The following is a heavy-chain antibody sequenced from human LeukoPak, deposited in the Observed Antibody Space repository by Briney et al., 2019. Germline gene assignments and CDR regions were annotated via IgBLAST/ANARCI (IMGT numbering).Heavy chain of an antibody. D-gene: IGHD2-15*01. V-gene: IGHV3-23*01. Sequence: GGSLRLSCAASGFTFRSYAMSWARQAPGKGLEWVSALSDSGTATNHADPVKGRLTISRDNSKNTLYLQMDSLRGEDTAGDYCAKRSCGGGSCNFDYWGQGTLVTVSS. CDR1: GFTFRSYA. J-gene: IGHJ4*02. CDR3: AKRSCGGGSCNFDY. CDR2: LSDSGTAT.